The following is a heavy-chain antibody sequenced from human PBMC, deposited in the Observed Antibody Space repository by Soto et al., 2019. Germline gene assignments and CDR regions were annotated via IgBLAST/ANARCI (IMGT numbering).Heavy chain of an antibody. CDR1: GYTFTSYD. V-gene: IGHV1-8*01. CDR2: MNPNSGNT. Sequence: ASVKVSCKASGYTFTSYDINWVRQATGQGLEWMGWMNPNSGNTGYAQKFQGRVTMTRNTSISTAYMELSSLRSEDTAVYYCARSARRRSRWLQSSDAFDIWGQGTMVTVSS. D-gene: IGHD5-12*01. J-gene: IGHJ3*02. CDR3: ARSARRRSRWLQSSDAFDI.